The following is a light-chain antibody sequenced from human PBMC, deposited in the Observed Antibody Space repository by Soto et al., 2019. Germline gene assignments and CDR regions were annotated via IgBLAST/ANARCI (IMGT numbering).Light chain of an antibody. J-gene: IGKJ1*01. CDR3: QQSYSTPWT. Sequence: DIQRTQSPSSLSASVGDRVTITCRASQSISSYLNWYQQKPGKAPKLLIYAASSLQSGVPSRFSGSGSGTEFTLTISSLQPEDFATYYCQQSYSTPWTFGQGTKVDIK. CDR2: AAS. CDR1: QSISSY. V-gene: IGKV1-39*01.